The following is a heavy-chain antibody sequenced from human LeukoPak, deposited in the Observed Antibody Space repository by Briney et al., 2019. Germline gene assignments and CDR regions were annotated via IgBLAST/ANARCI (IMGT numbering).Heavy chain of an antibody. CDR2: MNPNSGNT. J-gene: IGHJ4*02. CDR3: ARCPPSGSYACVH. V-gene: IGHV1-8*01. Sequence: ASVKVSCKASGYTFTSYDINWVRQATGQGLGWMGWMNPNSGNTGYAQKFQGRVTMTRNTSISTAYMELSSLRSEDTAVYYYARCPPSGSYACVHWGQGTLVTVSS. CDR1: GYTFTSYD. D-gene: IGHD1-26*01.